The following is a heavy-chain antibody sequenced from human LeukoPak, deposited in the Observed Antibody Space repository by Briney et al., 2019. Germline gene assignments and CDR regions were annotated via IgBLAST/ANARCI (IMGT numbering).Heavy chain of an antibody. CDR2: ISAYNGNT. Sequence: ASVKVSCKASGYTFTSYGISWVRQAPGQGLEWMGWISAYNGNTNYAQKLQDRVTMTTDTSTSTAYIELRSLRSDDTAVYYCVTDYYYYGMDVWGQGTTVTVSS. CDR3: VTDYYYYGMDV. D-gene: IGHD1-14*01. J-gene: IGHJ6*02. V-gene: IGHV1-18*01. CDR1: GYTFTSYG.